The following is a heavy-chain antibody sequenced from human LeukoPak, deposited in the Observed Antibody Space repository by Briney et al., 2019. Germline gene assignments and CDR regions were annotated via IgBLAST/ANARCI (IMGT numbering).Heavy chain of an antibody. CDR1: GFTFSSYS. CDR2: IRCSGGKT. D-gene: IGHD3-22*01. V-gene: IGHV3-23*01. J-gene: IGHJ6*02. Sequence: GESLRLSCAASGFTFSSYSMNWVRQAPGKGLEWVSAIRCSGGKTYYADSVKGRFTISRDNSKNTLYLQMNSLRAEDTAVYYCAKSDRFYYDSSGYFLRYYYYGMDVWGQGTTVTVSS. CDR3: AKSDRFYYDSSGYFLRYYYYGMDV.